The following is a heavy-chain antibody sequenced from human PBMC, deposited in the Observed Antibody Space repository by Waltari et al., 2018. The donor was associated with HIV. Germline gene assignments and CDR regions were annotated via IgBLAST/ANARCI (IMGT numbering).Heavy chain of an antibody. J-gene: IGHJ6*02. V-gene: IGHV1-46*01. D-gene: IGHD1-1*01. CDR1: GYTFTSYY. CDR3: ARALILGLEPRYGMDV. CDR2: INPSGGST. Sequence: QVQLVQSGAEVKKPGASVKVSCKASGYTFTSYYMHWVRQAPGQGLEWMGIINPSGGSTSYAQKFQGRVTMTRDTSTSTVYMELSSLRSEDTAVYYCARALILGLEPRYGMDVWGQGTTVTVSS.